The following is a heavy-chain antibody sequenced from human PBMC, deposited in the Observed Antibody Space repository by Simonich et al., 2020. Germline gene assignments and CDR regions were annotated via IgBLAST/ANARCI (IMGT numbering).Heavy chain of an antibody. J-gene: IGHJ4*02. CDR1: GFTFSSYA. Sequence: EVQLLESGGGLVQPGGSLRLSCAASGFTFSSYAMSWVRQAPGSTFRAEATGGVRQGPGKGQGWVQAIRGSGGSTSYADSVKGRFTISRDNSKNTLYLQMNSLRAEDTAVYYCATYYFDYWGQGTLVTVSS. CDR3: ATYYFDY. V-gene: IGHV3-23*01. CDR2: IRGSGGST.